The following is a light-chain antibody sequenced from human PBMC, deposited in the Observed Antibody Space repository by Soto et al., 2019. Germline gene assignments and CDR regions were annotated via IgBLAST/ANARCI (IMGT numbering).Light chain of an antibody. J-gene: IGLJ1*01. CDR1: SSDVGGYNY. CDR3: SSYASSSTYV. Sequence: QSALTQPASVSGSPGQSITLSCTGTSSDVGGYNYVSWYQQHPGKAPKLMLYDVSNRPSGVSNRFSGSKSGNSASLTISGIQAEDEADYYCSSYASSSTYVFGTGTKLTV. V-gene: IGLV2-14*03. CDR2: DVS.